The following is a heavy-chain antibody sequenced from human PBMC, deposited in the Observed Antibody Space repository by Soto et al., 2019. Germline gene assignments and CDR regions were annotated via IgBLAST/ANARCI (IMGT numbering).Heavy chain of an antibody. V-gene: IGHV3-64*01. CDR2: ISSNGGST. D-gene: IGHD4-17*01. CDR1: GFTFSSYA. Sequence: GGSLRLSCAASGFTFSSYAMHWVRQAPGKGLEYVSAISSNGGSTYYANSVKGRFTISRDNSKNTLYLQMGSLRAEDMAVYYCARDKGGYGDYGYYYYYMDVWGKGTTVTVSS. CDR3: ARDKGGYGDYGYYYYYMDV. J-gene: IGHJ6*03.